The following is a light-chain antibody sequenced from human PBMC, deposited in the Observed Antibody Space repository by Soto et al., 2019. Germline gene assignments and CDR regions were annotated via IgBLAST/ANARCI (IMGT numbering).Light chain of an antibody. CDR1: SGSIVDNY. J-gene: IGLJ3*02. V-gene: IGLV6-57*01. CDR3: QSYDSSSWV. CDR2: EDN. Sequence: NFMLTQPHSVSESPGKTVTISCTRSSGSIVDNYVQWYQQRPGRTPTTVIYEDNQRPSGVPDRFSGSIDSSSNSASLTISGLETEDEADYYCQSYDSSSWVFGGGTQLTVL.